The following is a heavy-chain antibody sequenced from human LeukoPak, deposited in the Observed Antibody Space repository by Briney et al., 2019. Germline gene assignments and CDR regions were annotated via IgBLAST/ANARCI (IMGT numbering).Heavy chain of an antibody. V-gene: IGHV3-33*01. CDR3: ARDGTGSNSGWYIH. CDR1: GFTFSSYA. D-gene: IGHD6-19*01. J-gene: IGHJ4*02. CDR2: IWYDGSNK. Sequence: GGSLRLSCAASGFTFSSYAMHWVRQAPGKGLEWVAFIWYDGSNKYYADSVKGRFTISRDNSKNTLYLQMNSLRAEDTAVYYCARDGTGSNSGWYIHWGQGALVTVSS.